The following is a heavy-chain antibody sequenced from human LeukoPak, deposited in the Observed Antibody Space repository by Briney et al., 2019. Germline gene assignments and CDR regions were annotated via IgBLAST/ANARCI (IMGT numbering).Heavy chain of an antibody. CDR3: ARDICSSTSWHNFDY. D-gene: IGHD2-2*01. CDR2: IKQDGSEK. CDR1: GFTFSSYW. J-gene: IGHJ4*02. V-gene: IGHV3-7*01. Sequence: GRSLRLSCAASGFTFSSYWMSWVRPAPGKGLEWVANIKQDGSEKYYVDSVKGRFTISRDNAKNSLYLQMNSLRAEDTAVYYCARDICSSTSWHNFDYWGQGTLVTVSS.